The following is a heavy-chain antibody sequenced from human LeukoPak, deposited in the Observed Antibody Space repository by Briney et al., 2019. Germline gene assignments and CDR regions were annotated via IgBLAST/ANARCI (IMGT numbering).Heavy chain of an antibody. Sequence: PSETLSLTCAVYGGSSSGYYWSWIRQPPGKGLEWIGEINHSGSTNYNPSLKSRVTISVDTSKNQFSLKLSSVTAADTAVYYCARRWLVVDYWGQGTLVTVSS. CDR3: ARRWLVVDY. D-gene: IGHD6-19*01. CDR2: INHSGST. J-gene: IGHJ4*02. V-gene: IGHV4-34*01. CDR1: GGSSSGYY.